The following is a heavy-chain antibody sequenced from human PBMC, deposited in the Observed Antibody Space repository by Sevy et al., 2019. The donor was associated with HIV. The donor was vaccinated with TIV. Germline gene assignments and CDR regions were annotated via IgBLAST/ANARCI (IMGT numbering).Heavy chain of an antibody. J-gene: IGHJ4*02. CDR2: TYYRSKWSN. Sequence: KQSQTLSLTCAISGDSVSTNSDVWNWIRQSPSRGLEWLGRTYYRSKWSNDYSVSLKGRLTITPDTSKNQFSLHLKSVTADDTAVYFCARAGATIFGIVTMSFDVWGQGTLVTVSS. CDR3: ARAGATIFGIVTMSFDV. D-gene: IGHD3-3*01. CDR1: GDSVSTNSDV. V-gene: IGHV6-1*01.